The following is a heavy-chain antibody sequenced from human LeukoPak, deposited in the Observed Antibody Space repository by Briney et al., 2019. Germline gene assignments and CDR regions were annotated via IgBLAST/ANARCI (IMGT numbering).Heavy chain of an antibody. J-gene: IGHJ5*02. CDR1: GYSFTRND. V-gene: IGHV1-8*01. CDR2: MNPNSGNT. Sequence: ASVKVSCKASGYSFTRNDINWVRQATGQGLEWMGWMNPNSGNTGYAQNFQGRVTMTRNTSISTAYMELSSLRSEDTAVYYCARGITGYSSGWRFDPWGRGTLITVSS. CDR3: ARGITGYSSGWRFDP. D-gene: IGHD6-19*01.